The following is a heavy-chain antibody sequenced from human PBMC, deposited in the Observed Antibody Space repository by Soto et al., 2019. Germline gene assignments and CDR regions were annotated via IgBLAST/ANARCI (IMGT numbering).Heavy chain of an antibody. V-gene: IGHV4-34*01. CDR2: IDHSGST. J-gene: IGHJ5*02. Sequence: SETLSLTCAVYGGSFSGYYWSWIRQPPGKGLEWIGEIDHSGSTNYNPSLKSRVTISVDTSKNQFSLKLSSVTAADTAVYYCAMSGSYYENWFDPWGQGTLVTVSS. CDR3: AMSGSYYENWFDP. D-gene: IGHD1-26*01. CDR1: GGSFSGYY.